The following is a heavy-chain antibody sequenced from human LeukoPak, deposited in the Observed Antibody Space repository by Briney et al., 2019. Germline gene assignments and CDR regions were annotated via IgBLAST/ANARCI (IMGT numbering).Heavy chain of an antibody. Sequence: GGSLRLSCAASGFTFSNAWMNWVRQAPGKGLEWVGRIKSKTDGGTTGYAAPVKGRSTISRDDSKNTLYLQMNSLKTEDTAVYYCTTNGYSSSWYLDYFDYWGQGTLVTVSS. CDR1: GFTFSNAW. J-gene: IGHJ4*02. CDR3: TTNGYSSSWYLDYFDY. CDR2: IKSKTDGGTT. V-gene: IGHV3-15*07. D-gene: IGHD6-13*01.